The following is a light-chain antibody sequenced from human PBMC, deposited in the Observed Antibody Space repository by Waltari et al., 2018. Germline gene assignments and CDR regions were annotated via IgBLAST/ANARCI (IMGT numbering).Light chain of an antibody. V-gene: IGKV3-20*01. CDR3: QKYESLPAT. Sequence: EIVLTQSQGTLSLSPGERATLSCRASQSIGIYLAWYQQKPCQAPRLLMYHASSRATGIPDRFSGSGSGTDFSLTISRLEPEDFAVYYCQKYESLPATFGQGTKVEIK. J-gene: IGKJ1*01. CDR2: HAS. CDR1: QSIGIY.